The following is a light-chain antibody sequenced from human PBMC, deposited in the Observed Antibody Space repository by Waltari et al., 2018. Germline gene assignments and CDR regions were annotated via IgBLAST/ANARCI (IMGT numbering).Light chain of an antibody. Sequence: TLPCWASSSASTSFSWTQQKPGQAPMLLIYDASPMTIGIPEGFIGSGSGTNFRLTLSRLEPEDFAVYYCHKYVSLAATLGQGTKMEIK. J-gene: IGKJ1*01. V-gene: IGKV3-20*01. CDR2: DAS. CDR1: SSASTSF. CDR3: HKYVSLAAT.